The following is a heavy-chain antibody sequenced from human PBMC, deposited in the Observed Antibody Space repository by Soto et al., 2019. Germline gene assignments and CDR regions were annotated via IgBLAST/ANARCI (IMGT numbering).Heavy chain of an antibody. D-gene: IGHD1-20*01. CDR3: ARAYNWNPGGAFDP. CDR2: ISSSSSYT. J-gene: IGHJ5*02. V-gene: IGHV3-11*06. CDR1: GFTFSDYY. Sequence: QVQLVESGGGLVKPGGSLRLSCAASGFTFSDYYMSWIRQAPGKGLEWVSYISSSSSYTNYADSVKGRFTISRDNAKNSLYLQMNSLRAEDTAVYYCARAYNWNPGGAFDPWGQGTLVTVSS.